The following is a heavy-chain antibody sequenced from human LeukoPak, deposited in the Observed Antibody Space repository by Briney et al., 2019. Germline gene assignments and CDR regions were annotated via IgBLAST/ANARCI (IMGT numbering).Heavy chain of an antibody. J-gene: IGHJ4*02. V-gene: IGHV4-4*02. CDR2: IYHSGST. CDR1: GGSISSSNW. D-gene: IGHD1-26*01. CDR3: ARRPGKSGSYYPFDY. Sequence: MPSETLSLTCAVSGGSISSSNWWSWVRQPPGKGLEWIGEIYHSGSTNYNPSLKSRVTISVDTSKNQFSLKLSSVTAADTAVYYCARRPGKSGSYYPFDYWGQGTLVTVSS.